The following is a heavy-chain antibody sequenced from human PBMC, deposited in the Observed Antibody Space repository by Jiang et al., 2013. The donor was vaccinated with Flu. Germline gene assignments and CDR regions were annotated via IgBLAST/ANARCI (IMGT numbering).Heavy chain of an antibody. D-gene: IGHD5-12*01. CDR2: ISYDGRNT. CDR3: VRDDAGYAF. V-gene: IGHV3-30*04. CDR1: GFTFSGFA. J-gene: IGHJ4*02. Sequence: GRSLRLSCATSGFTFSGFALHWVRQAPGQGLEWVAVISYDGRNTTYADSVKGRFTISRDKSKNTMYLQMNSLTGEDTGVYYCVRDDAGYAFWGQGTLVTVSS.